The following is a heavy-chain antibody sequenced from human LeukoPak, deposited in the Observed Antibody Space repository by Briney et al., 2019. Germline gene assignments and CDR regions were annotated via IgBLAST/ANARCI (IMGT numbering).Heavy chain of an antibody. Sequence: SQTLSLTCTVCGGSMSSGCYYWTWIRKHPGKGLDWIGYIYYSGSTYYNPSLKSRVTISVNTSKSQFYLKLSSVTAADTAVYYCARFDLVVTADDAFDIWGQGTMVTVSS. J-gene: IGHJ3*02. CDR1: GGSMSSGCYY. CDR3: ARFDLVVTADDAFDI. D-gene: IGHD2-21*02. CDR2: IYYSGST. V-gene: IGHV4-31*03.